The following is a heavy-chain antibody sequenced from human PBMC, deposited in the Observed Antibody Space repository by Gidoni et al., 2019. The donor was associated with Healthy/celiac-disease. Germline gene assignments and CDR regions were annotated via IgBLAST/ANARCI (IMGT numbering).Heavy chain of an antibody. J-gene: IGHJ5*02. CDR1: GDSVSSNRAA. Sequence: QVQLQQSGPGLVKPSQTLSLTCAISGDSVSSNRAAWNWIRQSPSRGLEWLGRTYYRSKWYNDYAVSVKSRITINPDTSKNQFSLQLNSVTPEDTAVYYCARVWHIAARPDYWFDPWGQGTLVTVSS. D-gene: IGHD6-6*01. CDR2: TYYRSKWYN. CDR3: ARVWHIAARPDYWFDP. V-gene: IGHV6-1*01.